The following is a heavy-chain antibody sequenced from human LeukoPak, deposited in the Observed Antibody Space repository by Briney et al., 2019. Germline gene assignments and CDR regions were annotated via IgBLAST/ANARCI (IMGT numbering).Heavy chain of an antibody. CDR2: ISAYNGNT. CDR1: GYTFTSYG. Sequence: GASVKVSCKASGYTFTSYGISWVRQAPGQGLEWMGWISAYNGNTNYAQKLQGRVTMTTDTSTSTAYMELRSLRSDDTAVYYCARDKERRITIFGVVRGAFDIWGQGTMVTVSS. CDR3: ARDKERRITIFGVVRGAFDI. D-gene: IGHD3-3*01. V-gene: IGHV1-18*01. J-gene: IGHJ3*02.